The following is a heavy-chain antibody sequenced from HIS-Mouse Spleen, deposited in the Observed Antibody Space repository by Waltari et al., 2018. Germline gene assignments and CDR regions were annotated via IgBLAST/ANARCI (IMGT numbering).Heavy chain of an antibody. D-gene: IGHD3-10*01. CDR3: ARHYYYGSGSYYFDY. V-gene: IGHV3-53*02. Sequence: EVQLVETGGGLIQPGGSLGLSWSASGFTGSSNYLSWVGRAPGKGLEWVSVIYSGGRTYYADSVKGRFTISRDNSKNTLYLQMNSLRAEDTAVYYCARHYYYGSGSYYFDYWGQGTLVTVSS. J-gene: IGHJ4*02. CDR1: GFTGSSNY. CDR2: IYSGGRT.